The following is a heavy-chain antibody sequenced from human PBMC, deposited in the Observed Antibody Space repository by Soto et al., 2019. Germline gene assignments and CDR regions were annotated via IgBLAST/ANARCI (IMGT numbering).Heavy chain of an antibody. V-gene: IGHV3-30*18. CDR2: ISYDGSNK. J-gene: IGHJ4*02. Sequence: QVQLVESGGGVVQPGRSLRLSCAASGFTFSSYGMHWVRQAPGKGLEWVAVISYDGSNKYYADSVKGRFTISRDNSKNTLYLQMNSLRAEDTAVYYCAKGGVDIVATADYWGQGTLVTVSP. CDR3: AKGGVDIVATADY. CDR1: GFTFSSYG. D-gene: IGHD5-12*01.